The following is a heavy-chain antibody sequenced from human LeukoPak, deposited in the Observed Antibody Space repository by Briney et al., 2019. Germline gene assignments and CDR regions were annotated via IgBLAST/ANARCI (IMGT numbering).Heavy chain of an antibody. J-gene: IGHJ4*02. V-gene: IGHV5-51*01. CDR2: IYPGDSDT. CDR1: GYGFLAYW. D-gene: IGHD4-17*01. CDR3: TRPPQKYGSSRGF. Sequence: GESLKISCKGSGYGFLAYWNGWVRQMPGKGLEWIGIIYPGDSDTRYSPSFQGQVTISADTTTNTAYLQWSSLKASDTAVYYCTRPPQKYGSSRGFWGQGTLVTVSS.